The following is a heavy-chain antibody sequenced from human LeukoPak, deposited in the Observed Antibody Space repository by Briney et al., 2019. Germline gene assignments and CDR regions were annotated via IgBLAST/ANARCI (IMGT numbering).Heavy chain of an antibody. CDR2: IYPRDGST. Sequence: ASVKVSCKASGYTFTSNYIHWVRQAPGQGLEWMGMIYPRDGSTSYAQKFQGRVTVTRDTSTSTVHRELSGLRSEDTAVYYCARDQEGFDYWGQGTLVTVSS. CDR3: ARDQEGFDY. V-gene: IGHV1-46*01. CDR1: GYTFTSNY. J-gene: IGHJ4*02.